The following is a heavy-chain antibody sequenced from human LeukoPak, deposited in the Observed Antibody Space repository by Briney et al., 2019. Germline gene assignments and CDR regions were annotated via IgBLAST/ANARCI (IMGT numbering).Heavy chain of an antibody. CDR2: IYTSGST. Sequence: SETLSLTCTVSGGSISSGSYYWSWIRQPAGKGLEWIGRIYTSGSTNYNPSLRSRVTISVDTSKSQNQFSLKLSTVTAADTAVYYCARHEQTGSSWYGYSGSYSSAYYFDYWGQGTLVTVSS. J-gene: IGHJ4*02. V-gene: IGHV4-61*02. D-gene: IGHD1-26*01. CDR1: GGSISSGSYY. CDR3: ARHEQTGSSWYGYSGSYSSAYYFDY.